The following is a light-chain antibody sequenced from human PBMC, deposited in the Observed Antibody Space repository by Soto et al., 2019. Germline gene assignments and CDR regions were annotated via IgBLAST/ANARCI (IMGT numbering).Light chain of an antibody. CDR2: AAS. Sequence: IQMTQSPSSLSASVEDRVIITCRASQSISNHLNWYQQKPGKAPKLLIFAASSLQSGVPSRFSGSGSGTDFTLTISSLQPEDFATYYCLQDYNYPVTFGQGTKVDIK. CDR1: QSISNH. V-gene: IGKV1-6*01. CDR3: LQDYNYPVT. J-gene: IGKJ1*01.